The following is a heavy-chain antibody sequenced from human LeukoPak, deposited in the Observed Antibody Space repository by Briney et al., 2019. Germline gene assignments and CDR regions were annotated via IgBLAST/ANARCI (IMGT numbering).Heavy chain of an antibody. CDR3: ARDQRYYDSSGHLDY. Sequence: ASVKVSCKASGYTFTGHYMHWVRQAPGQGLEWMGIINPSGGRTSYAQKFQGRVTMTRDTSTSTVYMELSSLRSEDTAVYYCARDQRYYDSSGHLDYWGQGTLVTVSS. J-gene: IGHJ4*02. D-gene: IGHD3-22*01. CDR2: INPSGGRT. V-gene: IGHV1-46*01. CDR1: GYTFTGHY.